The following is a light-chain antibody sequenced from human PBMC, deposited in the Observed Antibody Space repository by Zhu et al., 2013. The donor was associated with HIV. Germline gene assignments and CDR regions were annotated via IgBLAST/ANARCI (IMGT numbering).Light chain of an antibody. Sequence: EVVLTQSPLSLLVTLGQPASISCRSSRGLLHSNGNTYLNWLQQRPGQSPRRLIYKVSNRDSGVPDRFSGSGSGTVFTLKISRVEAEDVGVYYCIQSTDWPPTLGQGTKVEIE. CDR1: RGLLHSNGNTY. V-gene: IGKV2-30*02. CDR2: KVS. J-gene: IGKJ1*01. CDR3: IQSTDWPPT.